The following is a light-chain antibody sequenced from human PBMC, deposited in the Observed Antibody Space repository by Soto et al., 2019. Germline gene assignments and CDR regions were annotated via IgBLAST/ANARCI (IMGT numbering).Light chain of an antibody. Sequence: QSVLTQPASVSGSPGPSITISCTGTSSEVGGYNYVSWYQQHPGKAPKLMIYDVSNRPSGVSNRFSGSKSGNTASLTISGLQAEDEADYYCSSYTSTSTLYVFGPGTKVTVL. CDR3: SSYTSTSTLYV. CDR2: DVS. V-gene: IGLV2-14*01. J-gene: IGLJ1*01. CDR1: SSEVGGYNY.